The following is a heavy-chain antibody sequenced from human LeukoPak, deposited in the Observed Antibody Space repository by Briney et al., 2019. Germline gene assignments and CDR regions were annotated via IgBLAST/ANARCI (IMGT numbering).Heavy chain of an antibody. CDR1: GGSFSGYY. Sequence: SETLSLTCAVYGGSFSGYYWSWIRLPPGKGLEWIGEINHSGSTNYNPSLKSRVTISVDTSKNQFSLKLSSVTAADTAVYYCARFRPGGIGDHHPWGQGTLVTVSS. CDR2: INHSGST. D-gene: IGHD4-17*01. CDR3: ARFRPGGIGDHHP. V-gene: IGHV4-34*01. J-gene: IGHJ5*02.